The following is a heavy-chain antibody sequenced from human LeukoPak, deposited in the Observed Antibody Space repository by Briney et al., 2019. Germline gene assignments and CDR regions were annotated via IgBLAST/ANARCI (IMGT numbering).Heavy chain of an antibody. CDR3: ARAHQPLWFGDLRVYAMDV. D-gene: IGHD3-10*01. J-gene: IGHJ6*04. CDR2: INAANSNT. CDR1: GYTFTNYA. Sequence: ASVTVSCKASGYTFTNYAIHWVRQAPEQRLEWMGWINAANSNTKYSEQFQGRVTITRDTSASTAYMEMSSLKSEDTAVYYCARAHQPLWFGDLRVYAMDVWGKGTTVTVSS. V-gene: IGHV1-3*01.